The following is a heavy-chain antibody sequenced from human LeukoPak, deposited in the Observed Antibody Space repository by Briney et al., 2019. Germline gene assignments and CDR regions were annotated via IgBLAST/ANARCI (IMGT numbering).Heavy chain of an antibody. Sequence: PRGSLRPSCEAAGFTFTTYSITWVRHPHGKGLGWVSIISRGGSVIFSADALKGRFTISRDDAKNLLYLDMNGLRAGDTAVYYCARGHTAVTRHFDFWGQGTLVTVSS. CDR1: GFTFTTYS. J-gene: IGHJ4*02. CDR3: ARGHTAVTRHFDF. CDR2: ISRGGSVI. V-gene: IGHV3-21*01. D-gene: IGHD4-17*01.